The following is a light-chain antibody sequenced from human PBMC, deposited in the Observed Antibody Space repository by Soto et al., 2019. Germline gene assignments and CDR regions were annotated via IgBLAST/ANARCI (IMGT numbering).Light chain of an antibody. J-gene: IGLJ2*01. CDR1: SSNIGSNT. Sequence: QPVLTQPPSASGTPGQRVTISCSGSSSNIGSNTVTWYQHLPGTAPKLLIYSNDQRPSGVPDRFSGSKSGTPASLAISGLQSEDEADYYCASWDDSRKGVVFGGGTKLTVL. V-gene: IGLV1-44*01. CDR2: SND. CDR3: ASWDDSRKGVV.